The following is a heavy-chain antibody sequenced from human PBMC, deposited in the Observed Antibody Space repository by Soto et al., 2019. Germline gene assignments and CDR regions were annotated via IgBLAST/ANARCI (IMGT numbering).Heavy chain of an antibody. Sequence: QVQLVESGGGVVQPGRSLRLSCAASGFTFSSYGMHWVRQAPGKGLEWVAVIWYDGSNKYYADSVKGRFTVSRDNFKNRLLLLMNSLRAEDTAVYYWTLLATRQQWPFNPNTFDPWGQGTLVTVSS. J-gene: IGHJ5*02. CDR1: GFTFSSYG. D-gene: IGHD6-19*01. V-gene: IGHV3-33*01. CDR3: TLLATRQQWPFNPNTFDP. CDR2: IWYDGSNK.